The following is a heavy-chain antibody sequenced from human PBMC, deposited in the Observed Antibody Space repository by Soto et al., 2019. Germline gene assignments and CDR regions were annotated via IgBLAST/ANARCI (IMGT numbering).Heavy chain of an antibody. CDR3: ARDLDTYYDYVWGSYRQHAFDI. CDR2: INAGNGNT. Sequence: ASVKVSCKASGYTFTSYAMHWVRQAPGQRLEWMGWINAGNGNTKYSQKFQGRVTITRDTSASTAYMELSSLRSEDTAVYYCARDLDTYYDYVWGSYRQHAFDIWGQGTMVTVSS. V-gene: IGHV1-3*01. D-gene: IGHD3-16*02. J-gene: IGHJ3*02. CDR1: GYTFTSYA.